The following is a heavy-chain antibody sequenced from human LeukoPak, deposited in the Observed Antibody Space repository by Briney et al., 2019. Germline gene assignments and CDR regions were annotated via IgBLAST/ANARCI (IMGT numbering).Heavy chain of an antibody. J-gene: IGHJ4*02. CDR3: ARSLATYYYDSSGYDY. V-gene: IGHV3-7*01. CDR2: IKQDGSEK. Sequence: GGSLRLSCAASGFTFSSYWMSWVRQAPGKGLGWVANIKQDGSEKYYVDSVKGRFTISRDNAKKSLYLQMNSLRAEDTAVYYCARSLATYYYDSSGYDYWGQGTLVTVPP. D-gene: IGHD3-22*01. CDR1: GFTFSSYW.